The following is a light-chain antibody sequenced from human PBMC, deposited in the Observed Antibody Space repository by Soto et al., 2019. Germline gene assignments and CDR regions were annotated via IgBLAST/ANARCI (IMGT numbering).Light chain of an antibody. CDR1: QSVSSN. V-gene: IGKV3D-15*01. J-gene: IGKJ5*01. Sequence: EIVVTQYPATLSVSPGERATLSCRASQSVSSNLAWYQQKPGQAPRLLIYGASTRATGIPARFSGSGSGTEFTLTISSLQSEDFAVYFCQQYSDLPITFGQG. CDR2: GAS. CDR3: QQYSDLPIT.